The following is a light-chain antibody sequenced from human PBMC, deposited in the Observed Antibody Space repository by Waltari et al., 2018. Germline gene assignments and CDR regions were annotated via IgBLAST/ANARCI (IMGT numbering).Light chain of an antibody. J-gene: IGKJ4*01. Sequence: EIVMTQSPATLSVPPGGRATVTCRASHSISSNLAWYQQKPGLAPRLLIYGSSTRAPGIPARFRGSGSGTEFTLTISSLQSEDFAVYSCHQYNNWPPTFGGGTKVEIK. V-gene: IGKV3-15*01. CDR3: HQYNNWPPT. CDR2: GSS. CDR1: HSISSN.